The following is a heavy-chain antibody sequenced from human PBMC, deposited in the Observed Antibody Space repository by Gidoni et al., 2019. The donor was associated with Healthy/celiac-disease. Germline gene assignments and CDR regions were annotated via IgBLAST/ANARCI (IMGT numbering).Heavy chain of an antibody. V-gene: IGHV4-34*01. CDR3: ARGWHTFDY. J-gene: IGHJ4*02. CDR1: GGSFSGYY. Sequence: QVQLQQWGAGLLKPSETLSLPCAVYGGSFSGYYWSWIRQPPGKGLEWIGEINHSGSTNYNPSLKSRVTISVDTSKNQCSLKLSSVTAADTAVYYCARGWHTFDYWGQGTLVTVSS. D-gene: IGHD2-21*01. CDR2: INHSGST.